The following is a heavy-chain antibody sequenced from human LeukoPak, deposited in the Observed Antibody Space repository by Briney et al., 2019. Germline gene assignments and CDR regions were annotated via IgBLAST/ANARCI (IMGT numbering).Heavy chain of an antibody. Sequence: SETLSLTCTVSGVSISSSNSYWVWIRQPPGKGLEGIGSIYYSANTYYNASRKRQVSISIDTSKNQFSLRLTSVTAADTAVYYCARQTGSGLFILPGGQGTLVTVSS. J-gene: IGHJ4*02. CDR1: GVSISSSNSY. V-gene: IGHV4-39*01. D-gene: IGHD3/OR15-3a*01. CDR2: IYYSANT. CDR3: ARQTGSGLFILP.